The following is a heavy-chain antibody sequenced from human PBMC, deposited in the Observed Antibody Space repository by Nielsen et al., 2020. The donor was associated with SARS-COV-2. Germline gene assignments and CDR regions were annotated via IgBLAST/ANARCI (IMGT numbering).Heavy chain of an antibody. J-gene: IGHJ4*02. CDR1: GGSISSGGYY. V-gene: IGHV4-31*03. Sequence: LRLSCTVSGGSISSGGYYWSWIRQHPGKGLEWIGYIYYSGSTYYNPSLKSRVTISVDTSKNQFSLKLSSVTAADTAVYYCARTYYDFWSGSFDYWGQGTLVTVSS. D-gene: IGHD3-3*01. CDR2: IYYSGST. CDR3: ARTYYDFWSGSFDY.